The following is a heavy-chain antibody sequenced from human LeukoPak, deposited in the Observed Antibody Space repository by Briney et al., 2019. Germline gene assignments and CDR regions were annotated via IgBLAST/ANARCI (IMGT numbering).Heavy chain of an antibody. CDR1: GFTVSSNY. Sequence: GGSLRLSCAASGFTVSSNYMNWVRQAPGKGLEWVSSISRSNNYIYYADSVRGRLTISRDNAKNSLYLQMNSLRAEDTAVYYCARDNPGSGWTQCFDYWGQGTLVTVSS. V-gene: IGHV3-21*01. CDR2: ISRSNNYI. J-gene: IGHJ4*02. CDR3: ARDNPGSGWTQCFDY. D-gene: IGHD6-19*01.